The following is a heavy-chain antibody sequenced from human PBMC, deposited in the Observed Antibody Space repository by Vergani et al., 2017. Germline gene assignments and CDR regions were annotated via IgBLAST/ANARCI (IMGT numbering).Heavy chain of an antibody. Sequence: QVQLQESGPGLVKPSETLSLTCTVSGGSISSYYWSWIRQPPGKGLEWIGYIYYSGSTNYNPSLKSRVTISVDTSKNQFSLKLSSVTAADTAVYYCAKDGWELLYYYYYMDVWGKGTTVTVSS. D-gene: IGHD1-26*01. V-gene: IGHV4-59*01. CDR3: AKDGWELLYYYYYMDV. J-gene: IGHJ6*03. CDR2: IYYSGST. CDR1: GGSISSYY.